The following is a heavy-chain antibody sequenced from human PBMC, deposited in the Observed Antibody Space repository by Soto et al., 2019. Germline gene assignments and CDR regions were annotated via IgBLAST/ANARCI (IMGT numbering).Heavy chain of an antibody. CDR1: GYSFFSHW. CDR2: IYPADSET. J-gene: IGHJ4*02. V-gene: IGHV5-51*01. D-gene: IGHD3-22*01. CDR3: ARRPWLSGYYDY. Sequence: GESLKISCKGSGYSFFSHWIGWVRQMPGKGLEWVGIIYPADSETRYSTSFQGQVTISVDKSINTAYLQWSSLKASDTAMYYCARRPWLSGYYDYWGQGTLVTVSS.